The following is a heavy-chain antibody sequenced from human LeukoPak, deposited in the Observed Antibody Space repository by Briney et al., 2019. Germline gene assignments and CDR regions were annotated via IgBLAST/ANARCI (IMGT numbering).Heavy chain of an antibody. Sequence: SETLSLTCAVYGGSFSGYYWSWIRQPPGKGLEWIGEINHSGSTNYNPSLKSRVTISVDTSKNQFSLKLSSVTAADTAVYYCARGHTPTVTTPAEYFQHWGQGTLVTVSS. D-gene: IGHD4-17*01. CDR3: ARGHTPTVTTPAEYFQH. CDR1: GGSFSGYY. CDR2: INHSGST. J-gene: IGHJ1*01. V-gene: IGHV4-34*01.